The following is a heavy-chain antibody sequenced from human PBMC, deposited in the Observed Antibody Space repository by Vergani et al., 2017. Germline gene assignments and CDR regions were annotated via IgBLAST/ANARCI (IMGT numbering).Heavy chain of an antibody. D-gene: IGHD1-1*01. V-gene: IGHV3-9*01. CDR2: ISVNSGSI. CDR3: AKDAGAVVQTSKAPFDY. Sequence: EVQLVESGGGLVPPGRSLRLSCAASGFTFDDYAMHWVRQAPGKGLEWVSGISVNSGSIGYADSVKGRFTISRDNAKNSLYLQMNSLRAEDTALYYCAKDAGAVVQTSKAPFDYWGQGTLVTVSS. J-gene: IGHJ4*02. CDR1: GFTFDDYA.